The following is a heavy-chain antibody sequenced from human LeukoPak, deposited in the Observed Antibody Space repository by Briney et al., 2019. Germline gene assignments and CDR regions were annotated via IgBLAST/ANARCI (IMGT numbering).Heavy chain of an antibody. Sequence: PGGTLRLSCAAPGFTFTNYGMTWVRQAPGKGLEWVSAISGSGGSTYYADSVKGRFTISRDDSKNTLYLQMNSLRAEDTAVYYCARGCTTSSCYDYWGQGTLVTVSS. V-gene: IGHV3-23*01. J-gene: IGHJ4*02. D-gene: IGHD2-2*01. CDR2: ISGSGGST. CDR1: GFTFTNYG. CDR3: ARGCTTSSCYDY.